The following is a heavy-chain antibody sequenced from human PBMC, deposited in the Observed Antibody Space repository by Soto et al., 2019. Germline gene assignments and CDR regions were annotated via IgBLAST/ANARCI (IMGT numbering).Heavy chain of an antibody. D-gene: IGHD4-4*01. CDR1: GFTFSSYG. CDR2: ISYDGSNK. Sequence: GGSLRLSCAASGFTFSSYGMHWVRQAPGKGLEWVAVISYDGSNKYYADSVKGRFTISRDNSKNTLYLQMNSLRAEDTAVYYCAKANYSNYRDYYYGMDAWGQGTTVTVSS. J-gene: IGHJ6*02. CDR3: AKANYSNYRDYYYGMDA. V-gene: IGHV3-30*18.